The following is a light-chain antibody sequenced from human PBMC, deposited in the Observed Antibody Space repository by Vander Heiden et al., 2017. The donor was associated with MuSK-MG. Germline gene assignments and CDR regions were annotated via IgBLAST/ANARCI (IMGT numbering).Light chain of an antibody. CDR1: QSVSSSY. Sequence: EFVLTQSPGTLSLSPGERATLSCRASQSVSSSYLAWYQQKPGQAPRLLIYGASSRATGIPDRFSGSGYGTDFTLTISRREPEDFAVYYCQQNGSSPTWTFGQGTKVEIK. J-gene: IGKJ1*01. CDR3: QQNGSSPTWT. CDR2: GAS. V-gene: IGKV3-20*01.